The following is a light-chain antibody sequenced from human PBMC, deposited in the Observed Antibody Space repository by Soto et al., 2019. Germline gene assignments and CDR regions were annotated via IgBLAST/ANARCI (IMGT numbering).Light chain of an antibody. CDR3: HQYYDLPT. CDR2: WAS. CDR1: RSVLSTSNYKNH. J-gene: IGKJ4*01. V-gene: IGKV4-1*01. Sequence: DIDLTQSPDSLAVSLGERATLTCKSSRSVLSTSNYKNHIAWYQQRPGQPPKLIINWASSRASGVPDRFSGSGSKTDFSLTITTLQADDVAIYFCHQYYDLPTFGRGTKVEIK.